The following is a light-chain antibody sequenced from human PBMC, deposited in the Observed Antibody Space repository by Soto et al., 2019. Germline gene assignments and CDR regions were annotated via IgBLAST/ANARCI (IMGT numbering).Light chain of an antibody. CDR2: RNN. CDR1: SSNIGNNY. J-gene: IGLJ3*02. Sequence: QLVLTQPPSASGTPGQRVTISCSGSSSNIGNNYVSWYQQLPGTAPKLLIYRNNQRPSGVPDRFSGSKSGTSASLAISGLRSEDEADYYCATWDDSLSGVFGGGTKLTVL. CDR3: ATWDDSLSGV. V-gene: IGLV1-47*01.